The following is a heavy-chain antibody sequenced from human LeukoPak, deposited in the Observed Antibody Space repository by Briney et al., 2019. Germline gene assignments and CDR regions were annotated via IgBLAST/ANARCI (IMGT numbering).Heavy chain of an antibody. CDR2: IYSGGST. CDR1: GFTVSSNY. D-gene: IGHD2-2*01. J-gene: IGHJ6*02. Sequence: QTGGSLRLSCAASGFTVSSNYMSWVRQAPGKGLEWVSVIYSGGSTYYADSVKGRFTISRDNSKNTLYLQMNSLRAEDTAVYYCARDSRAAPYYYYGIDVWGQGTTVTVSS. CDR3: ARDSRAAPYYYYGIDV. V-gene: IGHV3-66*01.